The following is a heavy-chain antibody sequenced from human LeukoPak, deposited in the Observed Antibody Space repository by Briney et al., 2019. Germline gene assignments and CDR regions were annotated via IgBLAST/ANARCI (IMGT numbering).Heavy chain of an antibody. Sequence: GGSLRLSCAASGFTFSSYSMNWVRQAPGKGLKWVSSISSSSSYIYYADSVKGRFTISRDNAKNSLFLQMNSLRAEDTAVYYCARGLDDFGAPTRFDPWGQGTLVTVSS. V-gene: IGHV3-21*01. CDR1: GFTFSSYS. J-gene: IGHJ5*02. CDR2: ISSSSSYI. CDR3: ARGLDDFGAPTRFDP. D-gene: IGHD4-17*01.